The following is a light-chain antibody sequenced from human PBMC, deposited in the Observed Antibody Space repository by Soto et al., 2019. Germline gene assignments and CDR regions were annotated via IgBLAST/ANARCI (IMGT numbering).Light chain of an antibody. J-gene: IGLJ3*02. CDR3: SSFASSNTLV. V-gene: IGLV2-8*01. CDR2: EVT. CDR1: SSDVGAYNY. Sequence: QSALTQPPSASGSPGQSGTISCTGTSSDVGAYNYVSWYQQHAGKAPKLVIYEVTKRPSGVPARFSGFKSANTASLTVSGLQAEDEADYYCSSFASSNTLVFGGGTKLTAL.